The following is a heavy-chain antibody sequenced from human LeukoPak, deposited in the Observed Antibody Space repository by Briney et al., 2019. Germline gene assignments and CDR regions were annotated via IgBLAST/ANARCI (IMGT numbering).Heavy chain of an antibody. J-gene: IGHJ3*02. CDR2: ISGSGGST. CDR1: GFTFSSYG. CDR3: AKRWLQYDAFDI. Sequence: PGGSLRLSCAASGFTFSSYGMSWVRQAPGKGLEWVSAISGSGGSTYYADSVKGRFTISRDNSKNTLYLQMNSLRAEDTAVYYCAKRWLQYDAFDIWGQGTMVTVSS. V-gene: IGHV3-23*01. D-gene: IGHD5-24*01.